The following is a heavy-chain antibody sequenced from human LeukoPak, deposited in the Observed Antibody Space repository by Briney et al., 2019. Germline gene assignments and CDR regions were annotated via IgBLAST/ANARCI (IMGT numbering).Heavy chain of an antibody. J-gene: IGHJ4*02. CDR3: ARDQYYYDSSGFDY. V-gene: IGHV3-48*04. CDR1: GFTFSNYN. D-gene: IGHD3-22*01. CDR2: ISSSGSTI. Sequence: PGGSLRLSCAASGFTFSNYNMNWVRQAPGKGLEWVSYISSSGSTIYYADSVKGRFTISRDNAKNSLYLQMNSLRAEDTAVYYCARDQYYYDSSGFDYWGQGTLVTVSS.